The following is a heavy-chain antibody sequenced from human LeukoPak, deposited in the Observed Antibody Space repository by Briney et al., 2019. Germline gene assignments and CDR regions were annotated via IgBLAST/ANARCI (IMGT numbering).Heavy chain of an antibody. CDR1: GFTSSSYW. CDR2: INSDGSST. Sequence: GGSLRLSCAASGFTSSSYWMHWVRQAPGKGLVGVSRINSDGSSTNYADSVKGRFTISRDNAKNTLYLQMDSLRAEDTAMYYCARGTGSHCSLGYWGQGTLVPVSS. V-gene: IGHV3-74*01. J-gene: IGHJ4*02. CDR3: ARGTGSHCSLGY. D-gene: IGHD1-26*01.